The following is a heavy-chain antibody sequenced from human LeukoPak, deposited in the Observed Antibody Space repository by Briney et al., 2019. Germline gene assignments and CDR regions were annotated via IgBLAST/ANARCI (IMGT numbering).Heavy chain of an antibody. V-gene: IGHV4-39*07. D-gene: IGHD3-10*01. CDR1: GGSIGSSSYY. Sequence: SETLSLTCTVSGGSIGSSSYYWGWIRQPPGKGLEWIGSIYYSGSTYYNPSLKSRVTISVDTSKNQFSLKLSSVTAADTAVYYCASEVAHVLLWFERFDPWGQGTLVTVSS. J-gene: IGHJ5*02. CDR3: ASEVAHVLLWFERFDP. CDR2: IYYSGST.